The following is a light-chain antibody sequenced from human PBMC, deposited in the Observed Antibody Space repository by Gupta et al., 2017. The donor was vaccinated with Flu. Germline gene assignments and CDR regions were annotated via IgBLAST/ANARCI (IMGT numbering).Light chain of an antibody. Sequence: QSVLTQPPSVSGAPGQRVTLSCAGSSSNIGARYDVHWYQHLPGTAPKLLIYANNNRPSGVPDRFSGSKSDTSASLAITGLQAEDEADYYCQSYDSSLSGFVFGTGTKVTVL. CDR3: QSYDSSLSGFV. CDR2: ANN. CDR1: SSNIGARYD. V-gene: IGLV1-40*01. J-gene: IGLJ1*01.